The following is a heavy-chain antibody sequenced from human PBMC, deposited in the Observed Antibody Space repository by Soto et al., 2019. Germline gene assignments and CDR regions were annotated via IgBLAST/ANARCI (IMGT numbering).Heavy chain of an antibody. V-gene: IGHV4-59*01. CDR2: IYYSGST. J-gene: IGHJ5*01. CDR1: GGTISSYD. CDR3: ARDNGQYCSSTRCYLWWFDS. D-gene: IGHD2-2*01. Sequence: PSEPQRHPXTVSGGTISSYDWRWIRQPPGKGLEWIGYIYYSGSTNYNPSLKSRVTISVDTSKNQFSLKLSSVTAADTAVYYCARDNGQYCSSTRCYLWWFDSWGQGTLVTVSS.